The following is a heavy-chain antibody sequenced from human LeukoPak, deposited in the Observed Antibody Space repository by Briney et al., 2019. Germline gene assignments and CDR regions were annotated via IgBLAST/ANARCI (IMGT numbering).Heavy chain of an antibody. CDR1: GFTFSSYW. V-gene: IGHV3-7*01. CDR2: IKQDGSEK. Sequence: GGSLRLSCAASGFTFSSYWMSWVRQAPGKGLEWVANIKQDGSEKYYVDSVKGRFTISRDNAKNSLYLQMNSLRAEDTAVYYCARDCQWLVPIGFDYWGQGTLVTVSS. D-gene: IGHD6-19*01. J-gene: IGHJ4*02. CDR3: ARDCQWLVPIGFDY.